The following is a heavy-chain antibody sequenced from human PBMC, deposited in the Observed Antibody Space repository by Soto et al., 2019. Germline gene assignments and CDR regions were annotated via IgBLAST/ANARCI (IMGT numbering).Heavy chain of an antibody. Sequence: VQLVESGGGLVQPGGSLRLSCAASEFTVSSYYMNWVRQAPGKGLEWVSVIYSGGSTYYAESAKGRFTISRDISRNMVYLQMNSLRAEDTAVYYCAREQWYYMDVWGKGTTVTVSS. CDR3: AREQWYYMDV. V-gene: IGHV3-66*01. J-gene: IGHJ6*03. CDR2: IYSGGST. D-gene: IGHD6-19*01. CDR1: EFTVSSYY.